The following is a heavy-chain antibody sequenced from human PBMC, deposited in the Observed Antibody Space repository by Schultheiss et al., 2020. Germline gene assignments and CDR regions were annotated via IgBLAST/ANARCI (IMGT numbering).Heavy chain of an antibody. V-gene: IGHV3-7*01. J-gene: IGHJ6*04. Sequence: GGSLRLSCAASGFTFSSYGMHWVRQAPGKGLEWVANIKQDGSEKYYVDSVKGRFTISRDNAKNSLYLQMNSLRAEDTAVYYCARDGNTMVQGVIINYYGMDVWGKGTTVTGYS. CDR1: GFTFSSYG. D-gene: IGHD3-10*01. CDR3: ARDGNTMVQGVIINYYGMDV. CDR2: IKQDGSEK.